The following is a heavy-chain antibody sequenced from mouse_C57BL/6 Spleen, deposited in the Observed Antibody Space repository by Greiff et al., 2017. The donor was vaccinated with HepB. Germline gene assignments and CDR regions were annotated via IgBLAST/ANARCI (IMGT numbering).Heavy chain of an antibody. CDR2: IYPGSGNT. Sequence: QVQLQQSGAELVRPGASVKLSCKASGYTFTDYYINWVKQRPGQGLEWIARIYPGSGNTYYNEKFKGKATLTAEKSSSTAYMQLSSLTSEDSAVYFCAYGNYGYFDVWGTGTTVTVSS. J-gene: IGHJ1*03. D-gene: IGHD2-1*01. CDR3: AYGNYGYFDV. V-gene: IGHV1-76*01. CDR1: GYTFTDYY.